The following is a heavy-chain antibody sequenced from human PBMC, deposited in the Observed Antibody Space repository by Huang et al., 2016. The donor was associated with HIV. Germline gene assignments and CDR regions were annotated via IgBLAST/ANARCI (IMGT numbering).Heavy chain of an antibody. J-gene: IGHJ3*01. D-gene: IGHD2-2*03. CDR1: GYIFTTYS. V-gene: IGHV1-3*01. CDR2: TNAGNGRI. Sequence: QVQLVQSGAEFKKPGASLKLSCAAAGYIFTTYSIPWFRRVPGQGLPWLGCTNAGNGRIPFLQSFDGRVILSRDLSAATVYMQLSGLAADDTSTYFCARAARGDGYHGAFDVWGQGTMVTV. CDR3: ARAARGDGYHGAFDV.